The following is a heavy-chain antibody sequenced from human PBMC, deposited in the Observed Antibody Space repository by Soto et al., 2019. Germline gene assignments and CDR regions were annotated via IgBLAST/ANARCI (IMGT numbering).Heavy chain of an antibody. D-gene: IGHD2-15*01. CDR2: INGGGDIP. Sequence: GWSLRLSCAASGFTFMNYAMSWVRQAPGKGLEWVSGINGGGDIPYYADSVKGRFTISRDNSKKTLYLQMNGLSAEDTAEYYCAKVGCSGITCCQWHLYGMAVWGQGSTV. J-gene: IGHJ6*02. CDR3: AKVGCSGITCCQWHLYGMAV. CDR1: GFTFMNYA. V-gene: IGHV3-23*01.